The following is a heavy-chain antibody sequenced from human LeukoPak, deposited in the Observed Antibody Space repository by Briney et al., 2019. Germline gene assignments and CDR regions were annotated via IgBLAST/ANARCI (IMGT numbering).Heavy chain of an antibody. CDR1: GYTFTGHY. J-gene: IGHJ4*02. V-gene: IGHV1-2*02. CDR3: ARIDGDYGPY. CDR2: INPNSGGT. D-gene: IGHD4-17*01. Sequence: GASVKVSCKASGYTFTGHYMHWVRQAPGQGLEWMGWINPNSGGTNYAQKFQGRVTMTRDTSISTAYMELSRLRSDDTAVYYCARIDGDYGPYWGQGTLVTVSS.